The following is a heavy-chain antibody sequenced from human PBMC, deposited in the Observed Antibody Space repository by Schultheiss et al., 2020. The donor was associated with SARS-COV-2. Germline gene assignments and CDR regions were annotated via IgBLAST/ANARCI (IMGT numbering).Heavy chain of an antibody. CDR3: ARDGSGSYYKGDFDY. J-gene: IGHJ4*02. V-gene: IGHV4-59*12. CDR2: IYYSGST. CDR1: GGSFSGYY. D-gene: IGHD3-10*01. Sequence: SQTLSLTCAVYGGSFSGYYWSWIRQPPGKGLEWIGYIYYSGSTNYNPSLKSRVTISVDTSKNQFSLKLSSVTAADTAVYYCARDGSGSYYKGDFDYWGQGTLVTVSS.